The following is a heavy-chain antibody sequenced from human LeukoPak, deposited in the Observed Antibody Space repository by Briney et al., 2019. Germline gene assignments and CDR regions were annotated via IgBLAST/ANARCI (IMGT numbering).Heavy chain of an antibody. CDR3: ARGAHLLRYFDWLLQGGPDY. J-gene: IGHJ4*02. CDR2: ISGSGGST. D-gene: IGHD3-9*01. V-gene: IGHV3-23*01. CDR1: GFTFSSYA. Sequence: GGSLRLSCAASGFTFSSYAMSWVRQAPGKGLEWVSAISGSGGSTYYADSVKGRFTISRDNSKNTLYLQMNSLRAEDTAVYYCARGAHLLRYFDWLLQGGPDYWGQGTLVTVSS.